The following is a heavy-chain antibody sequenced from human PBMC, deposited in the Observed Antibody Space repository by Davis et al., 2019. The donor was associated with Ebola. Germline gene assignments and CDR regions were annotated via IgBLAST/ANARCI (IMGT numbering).Heavy chain of an antibody. J-gene: IGHJ4*02. CDR1: GFTFSSYS. V-gene: IGHV3-21*01. CDR2: ISSSSSYI. CDR3: ARDQGEEVGYFDY. Sequence: PGGSLRLSCAASGFTFSSYSMNWVRQAPGKGLEWVSSISSSSSYIYYADSVKGRFTISRDNAKNSLYLQMNSLRAEDTAVYYCARDQGEEVGYFDYWGQGTLVTVSS. D-gene: IGHD3-16*01.